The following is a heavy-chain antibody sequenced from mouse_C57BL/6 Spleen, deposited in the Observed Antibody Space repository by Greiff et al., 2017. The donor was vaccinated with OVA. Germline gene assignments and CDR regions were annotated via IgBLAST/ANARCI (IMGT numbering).Heavy chain of an antibody. CDR2: IYPGSGNT. V-gene: IGHV1-76*01. CDR1: GYTFTDYY. CDR3: ARKVGSSPYAMDY. D-gene: IGHD1-1*01. J-gene: IGHJ4*01. Sequence: QVQLQQSGAELVRPGASVKLSCKASGYTFTDYYINWVKQRPGQGLEWIARIYPGSGNTYYNEKFKGKATLTAEKSSSTAYMQLSSLTSDDSAVYFCARKVGSSPYAMDYWGQGTSVTVSS.